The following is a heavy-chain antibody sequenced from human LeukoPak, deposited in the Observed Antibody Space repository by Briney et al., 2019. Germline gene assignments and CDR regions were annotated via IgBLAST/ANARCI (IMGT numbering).Heavy chain of an antibody. V-gene: IGHV3-48*04. CDR2: ISSSGGTK. J-gene: IGHJ4*02. CDR3: TRGFDVFDY. D-gene: IGHD3-16*01. Sequence: GGSLRLSCAVSGLTFSSYSMNWVRQAPGKGLGWVAYISSSGGTKYYADSVRGRFTISRDNAKNSLDLQMNSLRVEDTAMYYCTRGFDVFDYWGQGTVVTVSS. CDR1: GLTFSSYS.